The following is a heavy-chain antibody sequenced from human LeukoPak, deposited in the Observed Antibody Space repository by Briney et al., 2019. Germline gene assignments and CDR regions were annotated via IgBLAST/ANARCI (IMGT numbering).Heavy chain of an antibody. Sequence: GGSLRLSCAASGFTFSSYGMHWVRQAPGKGLEWVAFIRYDESNKYYTDSVKGRFTISRDNSKNTLYLQMNSLRAEDTAVYYCAKSPGTFDWYYYYMDVWGKGTTVTVSS. V-gene: IGHV3-30*02. J-gene: IGHJ6*03. CDR3: AKSPGTFDWYYYYMDV. CDR2: IRYDESNK. D-gene: IGHD1-14*01. CDR1: GFTFSSYG.